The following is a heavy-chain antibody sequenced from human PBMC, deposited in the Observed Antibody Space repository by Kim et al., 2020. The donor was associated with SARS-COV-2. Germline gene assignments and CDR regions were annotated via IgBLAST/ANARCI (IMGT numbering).Heavy chain of an antibody. CDR2: FSSPGTT. CDR3: ARAPRERWFDP. D-gene: IGHD1-26*01. Sequence: RQYPRNALERFGYFSSPGTTYYNPPRSSRVTMSIDTSKNQFSLTLNSVTAADTAVYYCARAPRERWFDPWGHGTLVTVSS. J-gene: IGHJ5*02. V-gene: IGHV4-4*08.